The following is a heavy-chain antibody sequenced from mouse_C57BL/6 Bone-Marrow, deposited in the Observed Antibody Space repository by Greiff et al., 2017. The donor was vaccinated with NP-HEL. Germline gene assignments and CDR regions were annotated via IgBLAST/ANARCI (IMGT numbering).Heavy chain of an antibody. CDR2: IYPRSGNT. D-gene: IGHD2-5*01. V-gene: IGHV1-81*01. Sequence: VKLVESGAELARPGASVKLSCKASGYTFTSYGISWVKQRTGQGLEWIGEIYPRSGNTYYNEKFKGKATLTADKSSSTAYMELRSLTSEDSAVYFCARRGYYSNYAWFAYWGQGTLVTVSA. CDR3: ARRGYYSNYAWFAY. CDR1: GYTFTSYG. J-gene: IGHJ3*01.